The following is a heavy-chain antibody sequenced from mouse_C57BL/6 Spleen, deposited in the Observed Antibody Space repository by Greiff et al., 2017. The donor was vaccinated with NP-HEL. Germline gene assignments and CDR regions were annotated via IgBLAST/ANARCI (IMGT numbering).Heavy chain of an antibody. CDR2: IYPGDGDT. CDR1: GYAFSSSW. J-gene: IGHJ3*01. D-gene: IGHD2-1*01. CDR3: ADPYGNYDAWFAY. V-gene: IGHV1-82*01. Sequence: LVESGPELVKPGASVKISCKASGYAFSSSWMNWVKQRPGKGLEWIGRIYPGDGDTNYNGKFKGKATLTADKSSSTAYMQLSSLTSEDSAVYFCADPYGNYDAWFAYWGQGTLVTVSA.